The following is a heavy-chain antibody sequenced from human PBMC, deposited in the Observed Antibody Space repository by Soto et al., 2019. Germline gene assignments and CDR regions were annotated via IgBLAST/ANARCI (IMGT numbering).Heavy chain of an antibody. Sequence: GGSLRLSCAASGFTVSSNYMSWVRQAPGKGLGWVSVIYSGGSTYYADSVKGRFTISRHNSKNTLYLQMNSLRAEDAAVYYCASGPNWGVSGYWGQGTLVTVSS. D-gene: IGHD7-27*01. CDR1: GFTVSSNY. J-gene: IGHJ4*02. CDR3: ASGPNWGVSGY. CDR2: IYSGGST. V-gene: IGHV3-53*04.